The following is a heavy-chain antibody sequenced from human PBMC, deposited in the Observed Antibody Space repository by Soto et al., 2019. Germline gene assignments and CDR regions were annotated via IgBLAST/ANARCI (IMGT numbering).Heavy chain of an antibody. D-gene: IGHD6-6*01. CDR1: GFSFSTYS. CDR3: ARGGSSSDNGMDV. V-gene: IGHV3-48*02. J-gene: IGHJ6*02. CDR2: ISSRSYTI. Sequence: EVQLAESGGGLVQPGGSLRLSCAASGFSFSTYSMNWVRQAPGKGLEWVSYISSRSYTIYYIDSVKGRFTISRDNAKSSLYLQMNSLRDEDTAVYYCARGGSSSDNGMDVWGQGTTVTVSS.